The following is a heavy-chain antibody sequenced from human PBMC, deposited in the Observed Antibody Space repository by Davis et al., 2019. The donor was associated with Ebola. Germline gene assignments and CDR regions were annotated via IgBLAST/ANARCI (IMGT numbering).Heavy chain of an antibody. J-gene: IGHJ2*01. CDR2: INSDGSST. V-gene: IGHV3-74*01. Sequence: GESLKISCAASGFTFSSYWMHWVRQAPGKGLVWVSRINSDGSSTSYADSVKGRFTISRDNAKNTLYLQKNSLRVEDTAVYYCARDLPGGDWYFDLWGRGTLVTVSS. CDR3: ARDLPGGDWYFDL. CDR1: GFTFSSYW. D-gene: IGHD1-14*01.